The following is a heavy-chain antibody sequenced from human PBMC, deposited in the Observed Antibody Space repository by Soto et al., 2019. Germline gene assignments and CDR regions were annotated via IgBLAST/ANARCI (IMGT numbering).Heavy chain of an antibody. CDR3: ASYFNTRFDY. CDR1: GYTFTRYT. J-gene: IGHJ4*02. Sequence: VASVKVSCKASGYTFTRYTIHWVRQAPGQRLEWMGWINAGNGNTEYSQKFQGRVTVTRDTSASTAYMELSSLRSEDTAVYYCASYFNTRFDYWGQGTLVTVSS. CDR2: INAGNGNT. D-gene: IGHD1-26*01. V-gene: IGHV1-3*01.